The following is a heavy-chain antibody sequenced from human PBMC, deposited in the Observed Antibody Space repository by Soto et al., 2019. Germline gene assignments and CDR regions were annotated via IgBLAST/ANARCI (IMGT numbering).Heavy chain of an antibody. CDR2: IYYSGST. CDR3: ARETSRVTRYYYYGMGV. Sequence: SLTLSLTCTVSGGSISSVGYHWIWIRQHPGKGLEWIGYIYYSGSTYYNPSLKSRVTISVDTSKNQFSLKLSAVTAADTAVYYCARETSRVTRYYYYGMGVCGQGTTVTVSS. J-gene: IGHJ6*01. V-gene: IGHV4-31*03. CDR1: GGSISSVGYH. D-gene: IGHD4-17*01.